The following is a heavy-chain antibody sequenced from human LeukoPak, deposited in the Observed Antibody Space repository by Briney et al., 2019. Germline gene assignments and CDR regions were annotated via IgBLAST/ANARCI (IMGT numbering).Heavy chain of an antibody. CDR2: IIPIFGTA. J-gene: IGHJ6*02. Sequence: GASVKVSCKASGGTFSSYAISWVRQAPGQGLEWMGGIIPIFGTANYAQKFQGRVTITADESTSTAYMELSSLRSEDTAVYYCARDVASMVSYYYYGMDVWGQGTTVTVSS. CDR1: GGTFSSYA. V-gene: IGHV1-69*01. CDR3: ARDVASMVSYYYYGMDV. D-gene: IGHD3-10*01.